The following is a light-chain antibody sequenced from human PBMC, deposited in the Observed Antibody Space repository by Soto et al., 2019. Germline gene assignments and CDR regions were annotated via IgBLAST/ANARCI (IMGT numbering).Light chain of an antibody. CDR1: RSVLYSSNNKNF. CDR2: WAS. J-gene: IGKJ1*01. CDR3: QQYYGSPCT. Sequence: DIVMTQSPDSLAVSLGERATINCKSSRSVLYSSNNKNFLAWYQQKPGQPPKLLIYWASTRESGVPDRFSGSGSGTDFTLTISSLQAEDVAVYYCQQYYGSPCTFGQGTKGEIK. V-gene: IGKV4-1*01.